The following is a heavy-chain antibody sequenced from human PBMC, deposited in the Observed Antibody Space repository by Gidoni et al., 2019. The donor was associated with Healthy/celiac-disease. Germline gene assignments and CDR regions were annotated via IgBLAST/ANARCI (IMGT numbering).Heavy chain of an antibody. D-gene: IGHD3-16*01. Sequence: QVQLQQSGPGLVKPSQTLSLTCAISGDSVFSNSAAWNWIRQSPSRGLEWLGRTYYRSKWYNDYAVSVKSRITINPDTSKNQFSLQLNSVTPEDTAVYYCAREFSPEGPGGTPDFDYWGQGTLVTVSS. V-gene: IGHV6-1*01. J-gene: IGHJ4*02. CDR1: GDSVFSNSAA. CDR2: TYYRSKWYN. CDR3: AREFSPEGPGGTPDFDY.